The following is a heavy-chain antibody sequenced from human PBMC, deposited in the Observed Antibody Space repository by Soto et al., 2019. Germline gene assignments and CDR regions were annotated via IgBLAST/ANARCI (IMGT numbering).Heavy chain of an antibody. CDR2: TYYRSKWYN. D-gene: IGHD2-15*01. V-gene: IGHV6-1*01. CDR1: GDSVSSNSAA. CDR3: ARGHCSGGTCYPYPDV. Sequence: PSQTLSLTCAISGDSVSSNSAAWNWIRQSPSRGLEWLGRTYYRSKWYNDYAVSVKSRITINPDTSKNQFSLQLDSVTPEDTAVYYCARGHCSGGTCYPYPDVWGQGTTVTVSS. J-gene: IGHJ6*02.